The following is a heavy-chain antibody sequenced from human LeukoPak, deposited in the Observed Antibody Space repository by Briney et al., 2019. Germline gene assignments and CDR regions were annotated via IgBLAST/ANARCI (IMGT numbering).Heavy chain of an antibody. CDR3: VRDRAYSYGLDY. J-gene: IGHJ4*02. V-gene: IGHV3-7*01. CDR1: GFTFNTYW. CDR2: VRQDGGEG. D-gene: IGHD5-18*01. Sequence: GGSLRLSCAASGFTFNTYWMTWVRQAPGRGLEWVANVRQDGGEGHYVDSVKGRFTISRDNAKNTVYLKMNSLRAEDTAVYKCVRDRAYSYGLDYWGQGILVTVSS.